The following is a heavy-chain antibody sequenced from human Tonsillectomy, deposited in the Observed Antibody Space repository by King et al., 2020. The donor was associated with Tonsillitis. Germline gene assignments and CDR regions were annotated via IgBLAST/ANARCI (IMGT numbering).Heavy chain of an antibody. Sequence: VQLVESGGGLVKPGRSLRLSCAASGFTFSDHYMSWIRQAPGKGLEWLSYISCGSAFTNYADSVKGRFTISRDNAKNPLVLQMNSVSADDTAIYYCASHVYSSLSYFDYWGRGIMVTVSS. CDR2: ISCGSAFT. J-gene: IGHJ4*01. D-gene: IGHD6-6*01. CDR1: GFTFSDHY. CDR3: ASHVYSSLSYFDY. V-gene: IGHV3-11*06.